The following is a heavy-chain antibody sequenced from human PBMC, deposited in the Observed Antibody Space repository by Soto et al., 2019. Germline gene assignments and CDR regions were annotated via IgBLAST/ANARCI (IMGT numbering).Heavy chain of an antibody. CDR1: GYTFTSYG. J-gene: IGHJ5*02. CDR3: ARLNRGENTYYVGNWFDP. D-gene: IGHD3-16*01. V-gene: IGHV1-18*01. CDR2: ISAYNGNT. Sequence: ASVKVSCKASGYTFTSYGISWVRQAPGQGLEWMGWISAYNGNTNYAQKLQGRVTMTTDTSTSTAYMELRSLRSDDTAVYYCARLNRGENTYYVGNWFDPWGQGTLVTVSS.